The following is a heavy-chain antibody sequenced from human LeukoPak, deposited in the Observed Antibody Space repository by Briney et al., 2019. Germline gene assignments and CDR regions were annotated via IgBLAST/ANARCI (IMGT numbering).Heavy chain of an antibody. CDR3: ARDLKVLLWFGEPFTGNDAFDI. Sequence: IPGGSLRLSCAASGFTFSDYYMSWIRQAPGKGLEWVSYISSSGSTIYYADSVKGRFTISRDNAKNSLYLQMNSLRAEDTAVYYCARDLKVLLWFGEPFTGNDAFDIWGQGTMVTVSS. J-gene: IGHJ3*02. CDR1: GFTFSDYY. CDR2: ISSSGSTI. V-gene: IGHV3-11*01. D-gene: IGHD3-10*01.